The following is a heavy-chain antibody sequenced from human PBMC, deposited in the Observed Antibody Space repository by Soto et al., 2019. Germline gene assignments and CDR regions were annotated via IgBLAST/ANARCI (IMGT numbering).Heavy chain of an antibody. D-gene: IGHD2-2*01. CDR2: ISSSTSTI. CDR3: ARSRRDCSTTTCSYYYYYYGMDA. Sequence: PGGSLRLSCAASGFTFSNYNMNWVRQAPGKGLEWVSYISSSTSTIYYGDSVKGRFTISRDNAKNSLYLQMNSLRDEDTAVYYCARSRRDCSTTTCSYYYYYYGMDAWGQGTTVTVSS. CDR1: GFTFSNYN. V-gene: IGHV3-48*02. J-gene: IGHJ6*02.